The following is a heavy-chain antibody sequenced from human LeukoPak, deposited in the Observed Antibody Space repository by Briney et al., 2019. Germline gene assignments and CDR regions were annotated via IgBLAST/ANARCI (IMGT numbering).Heavy chain of an antibody. CDR2: INPKSGGT. V-gene: IGHV1-2*02. D-gene: IGHD3-22*01. CDR1: GYSFTDYQ. Sequence: ASVKVSCKTSGYSFTDYQMHWVRQAPGQGLEWMGWINPKSGGTNYAQKFAGRVTVTRDTSINTAYMELSGLTFDDTAVYYCARVFQYYYDRSGSPELVSHFDYWGQGTLVTVSS. J-gene: IGHJ4*02. CDR3: ARVFQYYYDRSGSPELVSHFDY.